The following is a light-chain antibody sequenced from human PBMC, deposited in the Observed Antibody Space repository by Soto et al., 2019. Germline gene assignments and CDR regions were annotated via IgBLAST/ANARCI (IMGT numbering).Light chain of an antibody. CDR1: QGISTY. J-gene: IGKJ1*01. V-gene: IGKV1-39*01. CDR2: AAS. CDR3: QKSYNTPRT. Sequence: DIQLTQSPSFLSASVGDRVTITCRASQGISTYLAWYQQKPGKAPKLLIYAASTLQSGVPLSFSGSGSGTDFTLTISSLQPEDFAAYYCQKSYNTPRTFGQGTKVDIK.